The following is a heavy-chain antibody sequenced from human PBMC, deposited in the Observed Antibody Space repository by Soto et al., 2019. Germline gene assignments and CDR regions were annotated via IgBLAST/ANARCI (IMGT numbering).Heavy chain of an antibody. CDR3: ATLCNSSGLPCFEY. CDR2: IYPGDSDT. V-gene: IGHV5-51*01. CDR1: GYSFTSYW. Sequence: GESLKISFKGSGYSFTSYWIWWVRQMHVKGLEWMGIIYPGDSDTRYSPSFQGQVTISADKSISTAYLQWSSLKASDTAMYYCATLCNSSGLPCFEYWRRGNRITVCS. D-gene: IGHD3-22*01. J-gene: IGHJ4*02.